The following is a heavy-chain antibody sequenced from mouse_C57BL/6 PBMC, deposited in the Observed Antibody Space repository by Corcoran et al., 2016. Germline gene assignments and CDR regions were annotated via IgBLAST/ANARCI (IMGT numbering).Heavy chain of an antibody. CDR2: INTYSGVP. D-gene: IGHD2-3*01. Sequence: QIQLVQSGPELKKPGETVKNSCKASGYTFTTYGMSWVKQAPGKGLKWRGWINTYSGVPTYADDFKGRFAFSLETSASTAYLQINNLKNEDTATYFCARDDGNYFDYWGQGTTLTVSS. V-gene: IGHV9-3*01. CDR3: ARDDGNYFDY. J-gene: IGHJ2*01. CDR1: GYTFTTYG.